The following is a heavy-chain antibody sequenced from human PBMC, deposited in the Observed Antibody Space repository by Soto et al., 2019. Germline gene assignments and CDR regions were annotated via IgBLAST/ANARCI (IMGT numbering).Heavy chain of an antibody. CDR2: ISYDGSNK. CDR1: GLNFSSYA. CDR3: ARGLPRLTMVRGELDY. D-gene: IGHD3-10*01. J-gene: IGHJ4*02. Sequence: GGSLRRSYEACGLNFSSYAMHWVRQTKGKGLEWVAVISYDGSNKYYADSVKGRFTISRDNSKNTLYLQMNSPRAEDTAVYYCARGLPRLTMVRGELDYWGQGTLVTVSS. V-gene: IGHV3-30-3*01.